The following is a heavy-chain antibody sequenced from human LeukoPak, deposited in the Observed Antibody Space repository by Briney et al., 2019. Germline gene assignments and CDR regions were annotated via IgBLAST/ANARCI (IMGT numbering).Heavy chain of an antibody. CDR2: VRNKPNTYTT. CDR3: TRVRHGDYFDY. Sequence: SGGSLRLSCAASGFTFSDHYKDWVRQAPGKGLEWVGRVRNKPNTYTTDYAASVKGRFTISRDDSKNSLYLQMNSLKTEDTAVYYCTRVRHGDYFDYWGQGTLVTVSS. D-gene: IGHD4-17*01. CDR1: GFTFSDHY. V-gene: IGHV3-72*01. J-gene: IGHJ4*02.